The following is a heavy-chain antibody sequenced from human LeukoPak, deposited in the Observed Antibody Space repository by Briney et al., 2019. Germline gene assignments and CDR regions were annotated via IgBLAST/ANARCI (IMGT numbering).Heavy chain of an antibody. D-gene: IGHD3-10*01. Sequence: GGSLRLSCAASGFTFSSYSMNWVRQAPGKGLEWVSSISSSSSYIYYADSMKGRFTISRDNAKNSLYLQMNSLRAEDTAVYYCASYYYGSGGDAFDIWGQGTMVTVSS. CDR2: ISSSSSYI. V-gene: IGHV3-21*01. CDR1: GFTFSSYS. J-gene: IGHJ3*02. CDR3: ASYYYGSGGDAFDI.